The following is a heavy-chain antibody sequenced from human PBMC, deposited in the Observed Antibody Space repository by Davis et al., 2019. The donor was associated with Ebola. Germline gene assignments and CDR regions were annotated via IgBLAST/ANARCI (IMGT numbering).Heavy chain of an antibody. J-gene: IGHJ3*02. D-gene: IGHD2-8*02. CDR2: IFPGDSDT. CDR3: ASLRRTITGMDDAFDI. V-gene: IGHV5-51*01. CDR1: GYSFANYW. Sequence: GESLKISCKGSGYSFANYWIVWVRQMPGKGLECMGIIFPGDSDTRYSPSFRGQVTISADKSIKTAFLQWSSLKASDTAMYYCASLRRTITGMDDAFDIWGQGTMVTVSS.